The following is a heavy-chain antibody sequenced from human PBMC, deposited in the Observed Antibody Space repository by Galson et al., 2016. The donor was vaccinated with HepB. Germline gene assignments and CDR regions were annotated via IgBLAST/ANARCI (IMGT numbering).Heavy chain of an antibody. V-gene: IGHV4-61*02. J-gene: IGHJ3*02. CDR1: GGSISSGSYY. Sequence: TLSLTCTVSGGSISSGSYYWSWIRQPAGKGLEWIGRVTATGSTNYNPSLKSRVTISVNTSKNHFSLQLRSVTAADTAVYYCARDQWDDAFDIWGQGTTVSVSS. CDR3: ARDQWDDAFDI. D-gene: IGHD1-26*01. CDR2: VTATGST.